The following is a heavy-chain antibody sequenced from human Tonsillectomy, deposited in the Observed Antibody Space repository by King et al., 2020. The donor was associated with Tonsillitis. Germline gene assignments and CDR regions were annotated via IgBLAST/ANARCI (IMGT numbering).Heavy chain of an antibody. CDR1: GGSFSGYY. CDR3: ARGLQCSGGNCHYYYYMAV. D-gene: IGHD2-15*01. V-gene: IGHV4-34*01. CDR2: INHSGST. Sequence: QVQLQQWGAGLLKPSETLSLTCAVYGGSFSGYYWSWIRQPPGKGLEWIGEINHSGSTNYNPSLKSRVTMSVDTSKNQFSLKLSSVTAADTAVYYCARGLQCSGGNCHYYYYMAVWGKGTTVTVSS. J-gene: IGHJ6*03.